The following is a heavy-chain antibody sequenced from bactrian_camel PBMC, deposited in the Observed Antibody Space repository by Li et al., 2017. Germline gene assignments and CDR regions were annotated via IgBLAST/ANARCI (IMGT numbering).Heavy chain of an antibody. Sequence: HVQMVESGGGSVQAGGSLRLSCAASGFSASRYCMGWFRQTPGKGREGVACINTNSGRTFYADSVKGRFTISEDNAKNTVFLQMNSLKPEDTSMYYCAAEDYCGGSWDLEVNYSYWGQ. V-gene: IGHV3S1*01. CDR3: AAEDYCGGSWDLEVNYSY. J-gene: IGHJ4*01. D-gene: IGHD2*01. CDR2: INTNSGRT. CDR1: GFSASRYC.